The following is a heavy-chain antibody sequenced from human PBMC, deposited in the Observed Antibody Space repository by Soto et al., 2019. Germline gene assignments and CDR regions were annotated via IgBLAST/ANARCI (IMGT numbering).Heavy chain of an antibody. CDR3: ASLGPPSLRFLEWPQFGYYYYYLDV. V-gene: IGHV4-59*01. J-gene: IGHJ6*03. CDR2: IYYSGST. CDR1: GGSISSYY. Sequence: PSETLSLTCTASGGSISSYYWSWIRQPPGKGLEWIGYIYYSGSTNYNPSLKSRVTISVDTSKNQFSLKLSSVTAADTAVYYCASLGPPSLRFLEWPQFGYYYYYLDVWGKGTTVTVSS. D-gene: IGHD3-3*01.